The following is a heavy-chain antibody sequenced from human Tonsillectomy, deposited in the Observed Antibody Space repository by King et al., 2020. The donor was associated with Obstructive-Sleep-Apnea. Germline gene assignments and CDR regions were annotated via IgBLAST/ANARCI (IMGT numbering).Heavy chain of an antibody. CDR3: ARKIDY. CDR2: ISSSSSTI. J-gene: IGHJ4*02. CDR1: GFTFSSYS. Sequence: VQLVESGGGLVQPGGSLRLSCAASGFTFSSYSMNWVRQAPGKGLEWVSYISSSSSTIYYADSVKGRFTISRDNAKNSLYLQMNSLRAEDTAVYYCARKIDYWGQGTLVTVSS. V-gene: IGHV3-48*04.